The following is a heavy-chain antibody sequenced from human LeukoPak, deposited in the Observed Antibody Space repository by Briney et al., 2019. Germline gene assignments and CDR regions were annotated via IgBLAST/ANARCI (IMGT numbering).Heavy chain of an antibody. V-gene: IGHV1-46*01. CDR1: GYTFTSYY. J-gene: IGHJ6*02. Sequence: ASVKVSCKASGYTFTSYYMHWVRQAPGQGLEWMGIINPSGGSTSYAQKFQGRVTMTRDTSTSTVYMELSGLRSEDTAVYYCARVPPNYYYYYGMDVWGQGTTVTVSS. CDR3: ARVPPNYYYYYGMDV. CDR2: INPSGGST.